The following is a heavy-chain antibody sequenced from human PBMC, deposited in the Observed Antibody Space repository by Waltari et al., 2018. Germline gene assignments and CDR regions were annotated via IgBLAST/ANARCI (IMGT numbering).Heavy chain of an antibody. V-gene: IGHV3-53*01. CDR1: GFTVSSSY. D-gene: IGHD2-2*01. CDR2: ISGGGIT. CDR3: ARDAAMAY. Sequence: EVQLVESGGGLIQPGGSLRLSCAASGFTVSSSYMSWVRQAPGKGLEWVSVISGGGITFNADSVKGRFIISRDNSKNTLYLQMNSLRAEDTAVYYCARDAAMAYWGQGTLVTVSS. J-gene: IGHJ4*02.